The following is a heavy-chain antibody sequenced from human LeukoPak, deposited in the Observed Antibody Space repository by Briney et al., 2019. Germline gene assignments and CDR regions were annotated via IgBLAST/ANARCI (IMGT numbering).Heavy chain of an antibody. CDR1: GYSISSGYY. CDR3: ARRPIVGSTGFYFDP. CDR2: IYHSGST. Sequence: SETLSLTCTVSGYSISSGYYWGWIRQPPGKGLEWIGSIYHSGSTYYNPSLKSRVTISVDTSKNQFSLRLASLTAADTAVYYCARRPIVGSTGFYFDPWGPGTLVTVSS. J-gene: IGHJ5*02. V-gene: IGHV4-38-2*02. D-gene: IGHD1-26*01.